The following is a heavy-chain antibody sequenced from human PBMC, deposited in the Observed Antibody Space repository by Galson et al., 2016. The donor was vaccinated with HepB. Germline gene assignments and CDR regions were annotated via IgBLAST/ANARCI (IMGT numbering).Heavy chain of an antibody. CDR1: GFIFSRYA. J-gene: IGHJ4*02. CDR3: AKRIGRDSYATGFDY. D-gene: IGHD5-24*01. V-gene: IGHV3-23*01. CDR2: ISGSDIT. Sequence: SLRLSCAASGFIFSRYAMSWVRQAPGKGLEWVSSISGSDITYYADSVKGRFTISRDNSRTTVYLQMNTLRAEDTAVYYCAKRIGRDSYATGFDYWGQGTLVTVSS.